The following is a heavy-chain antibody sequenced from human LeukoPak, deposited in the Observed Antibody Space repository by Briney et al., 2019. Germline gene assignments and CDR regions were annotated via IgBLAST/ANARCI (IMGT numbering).Heavy chain of an antibody. CDR2: IIPIFGTA. CDR1: GGTFSSYA. D-gene: IGHD2-2*01. V-gene: IGHV1-69*05. CDR3: ARDSNYCSSTSCYSSSFDY. Sequence: GASVKVSCKASGGTFSSYAISWVRQAPGQGLEWMGGIIPIFGTANYAQKFQGRVTITTDESTSTAYMELSSLRSEDTAVYYCARDSNYCSSTSCYSSSFDYWGQGTLVTVSS. J-gene: IGHJ4*02.